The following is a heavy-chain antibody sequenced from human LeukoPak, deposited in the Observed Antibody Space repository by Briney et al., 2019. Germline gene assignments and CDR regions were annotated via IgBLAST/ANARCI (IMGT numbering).Heavy chain of an antibody. CDR3: AIKQWLGPFDY. D-gene: IGHD6-19*01. J-gene: IGHJ4*02. Sequence: PGGPLRLSCAASGLTVSSNYMSWVRQAPGKGLEWVSAISGSGGSTYYADSVKGRFTISRDNSKNTLYLQMNSLRAEDTAVYYCAIKQWLGPFDYWGQGALVTVSS. CDR2: ISGSGGST. CDR1: GLTVSSNY. V-gene: IGHV3-23*01.